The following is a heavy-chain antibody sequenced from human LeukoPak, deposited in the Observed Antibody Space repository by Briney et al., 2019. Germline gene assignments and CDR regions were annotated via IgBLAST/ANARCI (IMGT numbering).Heavy chain of an antibody. Sequence: GGSLRLSCAASGFTFSSYGMHWVRQAPGKGLEWVAVISYDGSNKYYADSVKGRFTISRDNSKNTLYLQMNSLRAEDTAVYYCAKEGLDYGDYEFDYWGQGTLVTVSS. V-gene: IGHV3-30*18. CDR1: GFTFSSYG. CDR2: ISYDGSNK. CDR3: AKEGLDYGDYEFDY. D-gene: IGHD4-17*01. J-gene: IGHJ4*02.